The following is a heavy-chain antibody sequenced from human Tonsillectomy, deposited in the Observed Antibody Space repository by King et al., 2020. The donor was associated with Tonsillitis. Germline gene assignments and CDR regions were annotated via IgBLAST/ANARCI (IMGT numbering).Heavy chain of an antibody. CDR1: GFTVSSNY. J-gene: IGHJ6*02. Sequence: VQLVESGGGLVQPGGSLRLSCAASGFTVSSNYMSWVRQAPGKGLEWVSVIYSDAGTYYADSVKGRFTISRHNSKNTLYLQMSSLRTEDTAMYYCAMIIRSSSPYYYYAMYVWGQGTKVTVSS. D-gene: IGHD3-16*02. V-gene: IGHV3-53*04. CDR2: IYSDAGT. CDR3: AMIIRSSSPYYYYAMYV.